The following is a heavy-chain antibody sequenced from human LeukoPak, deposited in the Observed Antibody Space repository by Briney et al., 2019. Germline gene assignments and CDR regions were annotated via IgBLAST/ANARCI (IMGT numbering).Heavy chain of an antibody. CDR2: IIPIFGTA. D-gene: IGHD5-18*01. V-gene: IGHV1-69*06. J-gene: IGHJ4*02. Sequence: RGASVKVSCKASGGTFSSYAISWVRQAPGQGLEWMGGIIPIFGTANYAQKFQGRVTITADKSTSTAYMELSSLRSEDTAVYYCASPGENPGTAMARYYFDYWGQGTLVTVSS. CDR1: GGTFSSYA. CDR3: ASPGENPGTAMARYYFDY.